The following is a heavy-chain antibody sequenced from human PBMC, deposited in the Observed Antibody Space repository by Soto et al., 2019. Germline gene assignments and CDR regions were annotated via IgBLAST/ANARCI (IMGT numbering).Heavy chain of an antibody. Sequence: WSLRLSCAASAFTLGNYAMNWVRQGPGKGLEWVAHISCTGSATNYADSVKGRFSIYKDNSKDTLYLQMTNLAVEDTAQSYSAKEGPYFNSCSTAGYCQNWGQGTLVTVSS. V-gene: IGHV3-23*01. CDR1: AFTLGNYA. CDR2: ISCTGSAT. CDR3: AKEGPYFNSCSTAGYCQN. J-gene: IGHJ1*01. D-gene: IGHD1-26*01.